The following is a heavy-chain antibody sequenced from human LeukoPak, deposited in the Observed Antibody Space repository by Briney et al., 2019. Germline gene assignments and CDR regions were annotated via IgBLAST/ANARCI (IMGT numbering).Heavy chain of an antibody. D-gene: IGHD3-10*01. J-gene: IGHJ6*04. CDR1: GGTFSSYA. V-gene: IGHV1-69*06. CDR2: IIPIFGTA. Sequence: SVKVSCKASGGTFSSYAISWVRQVPGQGLEWMGGIIPIFGTANYAQKFQGRVTITADKSTSTAYMELSSLRSEDTAVYYCAVWAFDYYGSGSYWPEPHDYYYYGMDVWGKGTTVTVSS. CDR3: AVWAFDYYGSGSYWPEPHDYYYYGMDV.